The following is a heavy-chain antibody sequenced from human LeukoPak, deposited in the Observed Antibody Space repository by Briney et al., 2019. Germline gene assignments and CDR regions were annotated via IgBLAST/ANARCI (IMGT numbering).Heavy chain of an antibody. V-gene: IGHV3-48*03. CDR2: ISGSSSNV. CDR1: GFTFSSYE. Sequence: PGGSLRLPCAASGFTFSSYEMNWVRQAPGKGLEWISAISGSSSNVYYAASVRGRFTISRDNAENSLYLQLNTMRAEDTAVYYCARGFRDTAMFLDYWGQGTLVTVSS. CDR3: ARGFRDTAMFLDY. J-gene: IGHJ4*02. D-gene: IGHD5-18*01.